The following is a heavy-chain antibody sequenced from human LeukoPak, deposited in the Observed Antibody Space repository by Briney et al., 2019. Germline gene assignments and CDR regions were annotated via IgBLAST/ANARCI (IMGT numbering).Heavy chain of an antibody. CDR1: GGSLSGYY. CDR3: ARGYSYGPNGKKSRRNPYYYYMDV. V-gene: IGHV4-34*01. D-gene: IGHD5-18*01. Sequence: SETLSLTRAVYGGSLSGYYWSWIRQPPGKGLEWSGEINQSGGTNYNPSLKSRVTISVDTSKNQFSLKLRSVTAADTAVYYCARGYSYGPNGKKSRRNPYYYYMDVWGKGTTVTVSS. J-gene: IGHJ6*03. CDR2: INQSGGT.